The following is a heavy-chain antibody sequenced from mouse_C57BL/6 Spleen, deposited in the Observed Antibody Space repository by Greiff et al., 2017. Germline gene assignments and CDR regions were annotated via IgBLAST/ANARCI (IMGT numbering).Heavy chain of an antibody. V-gene: IGHV1-69*01. J-gene: IGHJ3*01. CDR2: IDPSDSYT. D-gene: IGHD1-3*01. Sequence: VQLQQPGAELVMPGASVKLSCKASGYTFTSYWMHWVKQRPGQGLEWIGEIDPSDSYTNYNQKFKGKSTLTVDKSSSTAYMQLSSLTSEDSAVYYCAGGNSPLNPFAYWGQGTLVTVSA. CDR1: GYTFTSYW. CDR3: AGGNSPLNPFAY.